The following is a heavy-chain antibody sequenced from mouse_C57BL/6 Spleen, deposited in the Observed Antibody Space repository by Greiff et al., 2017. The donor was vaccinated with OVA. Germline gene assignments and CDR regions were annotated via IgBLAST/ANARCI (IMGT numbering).Heavy chain of an antibody. CDR2: IDPSDSYT. D-gene: IGHD2-3*01. J-gene: IGHJ4*01. CDR3: ARGDDGYYGAMDY. Sequence: QVQLQQPGAELVRPGTSVKISCKASGYTFTSYWMHWVKQRHGKGLEWIGVIDPSDSYTNYNQKFKGKATLTVDTSSSTAYMQLRSLTSEDSAVYYCARGDDGYYGAMDYWGQGTSVTVSS. V-gene: IGHV1-59*01. CDR1: GYTFTSYW.